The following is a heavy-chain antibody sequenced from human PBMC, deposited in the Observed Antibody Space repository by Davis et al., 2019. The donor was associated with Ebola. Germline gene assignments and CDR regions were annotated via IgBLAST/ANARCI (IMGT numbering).Heavy chain of an antibody. CDR1: GYTFTSYG. J-gene: IGHJ6*04. D-gene: IGHD2/OR15-2a*01. CDR2: INPNSGGT. Sequence: ASVKVSCKASGYTFTSYGISWVRQAPGQGLEWMGRINPNSGGTNYAQKFQGRVTMTRDTSISTAYMELSRLRSDDTAVYYCASTSMARMDVWGKGTTVTVSS. CDR3: ASTSMARMDV. V-gene: IGHV1-2*06.